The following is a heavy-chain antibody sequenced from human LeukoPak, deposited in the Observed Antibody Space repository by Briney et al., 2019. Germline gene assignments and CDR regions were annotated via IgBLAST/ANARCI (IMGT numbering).Heavy chain of an antibody. V-gene: IGHV1-8*03. CDR2: INPSSGKT. J-gene: IGHJ4*02. CDR3: ARDLDIAVAGTLLTY. Sequence: ASVKVSCKASGSTFNRVDINWVRQAAGQGLEWMGWINPSSGKTGYAQKFQGRVTITRNISINTVYMDLSSLTSEDTAVYYCARDLDIAVAGTLLTYWGQGTLVTVSS. D-gene: IGHD6-19*01. CDR1: GSTFNRVD.